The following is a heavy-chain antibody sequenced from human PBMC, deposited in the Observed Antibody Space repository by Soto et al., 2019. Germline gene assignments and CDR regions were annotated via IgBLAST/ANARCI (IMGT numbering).Heavy chain of an antibody. CDR1: GFTFSSYE. CDR2: ISSSGSTI. V-gene: IGHV3-48*03. CDR3: ARGKYRSGGGYFDY. Sequence: EVQLVESGGGLVQPGGSLRLSCAASGFTFSSYEMNWVRQAPGKGLEWVSYISSSGSTIYYADSVKGRFTISRDNAKTPLYRQMKSLRAEDTAVYYCARGKYRSGGGYFDYWGQETLVTVSS. D-gene: IGHD6-19*01. J-gene: IGHJ4*02.